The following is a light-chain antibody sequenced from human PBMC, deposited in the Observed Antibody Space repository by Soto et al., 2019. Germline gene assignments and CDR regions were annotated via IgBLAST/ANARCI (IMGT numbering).Light chain of an antibody. CDR1: QTVSID. V-gene: IGKV3-15*01. CDR2: GAS. CDR3: QQYDKWPRT. J-gene: IGKJ1*01. Sequence: EIVMTHSPSTVPVSPGQRLTLSCTASQTVSIDLAWYQQKPGQAPRLLIYGASTRATAVPARFTAGGSGTEFTLTISSLQSDDLAVYYCQQYDKWPRTFGQGTKGDIK.